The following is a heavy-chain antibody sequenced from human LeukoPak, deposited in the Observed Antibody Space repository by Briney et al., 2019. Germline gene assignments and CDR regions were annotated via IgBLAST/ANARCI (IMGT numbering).Heavy chain of an antibody. CDR3: ASGRESSGWYSESYFDY. J-gene: IGHJ4*02. CDR2: IIAYNGNT. Sequence: ASVKVSCKASGYTFTSYGISWVRQAPGQGLEWMGWIIAYNGNTNYAKKLQGRVTMTTDTSTSTAYMELRSLRSDDTAVYYCASGRESSGWYSESYFDYWGKGTLVTVSS. CDR1: GYTFTSYG. D-gene: IGHD6-19*01. V-gene: IGHV1-18*01.